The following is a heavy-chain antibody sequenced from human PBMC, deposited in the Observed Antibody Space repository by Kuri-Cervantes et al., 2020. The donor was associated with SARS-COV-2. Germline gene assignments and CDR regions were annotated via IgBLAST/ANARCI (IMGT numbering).Heavy chain of an antibody. CDR3: AKGLYYDFRSGYLSYCGMDV. V-gene: IGHV3-30*18. CDR2: ISYDGSNK. CDR1: GFTFSSYG. D-gene: IGHD3-3*01. Sequence: LSLTCAASGFTFSSYGMHWVRQAPGKGLEWVAVISYDGSNKYYADSVKGRFTISRDNSKNTLYLQMNSLRAEDTAVYYCAKGLYYDFRSGYLSYCGMDVWGQGTTVTVSS. J-gene: IGHJ6*02.